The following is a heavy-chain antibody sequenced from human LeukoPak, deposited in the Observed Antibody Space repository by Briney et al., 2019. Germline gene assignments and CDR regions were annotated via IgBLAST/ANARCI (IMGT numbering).Heavy chain of an antibody. Sequence: ASVKVSCKASGGTFSSYTISWVRQAPGQGLEWMGRIIPILGIANYAQKFQGRVTITADKSTSTAYMELSSLRSEDTAVYYCAREYGGNARFDPWGQGTLVTVSS. V-gene: IGHV1-69*04. J-gene: IGHJ5*02. D-gene: IGHD4-23*01. CDR1: GGTFSSYT. CDR3: AREYGGNARFDP. CDR2: IIPILGIA.